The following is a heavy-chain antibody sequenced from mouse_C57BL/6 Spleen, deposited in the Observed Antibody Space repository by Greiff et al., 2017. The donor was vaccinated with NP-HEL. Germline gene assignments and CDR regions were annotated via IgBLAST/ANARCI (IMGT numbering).Heavy chain of an antibody. J-gene: IGHJ4*01. Sequence: QVTLKVSGPGILQSSQTLSLTCSFSGFSLSTSGMGVSWIRQPSGKGLEWLAHIYWDDDKRYNPSLKSRLTLSKDTSRNQGVLKITSVDTADTATDYCARRDSYGSSYDAMDYWGQGTSVTVSS. V-gene: IGHV8-12*01. D-gene: IGHD1-1*01. CDR1: GFSLSTSGMG. CDR2: IYWDDDK. CDR3: ARRDSYGSSYDAMDY.